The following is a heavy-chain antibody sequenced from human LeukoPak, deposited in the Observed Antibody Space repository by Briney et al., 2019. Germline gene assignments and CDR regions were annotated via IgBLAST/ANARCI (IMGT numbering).Heavy chain of an antibody. J-gene: IGHJ3*02. Sequence: TGGSLRLSCAASGFTFSSYAMHWVRQAPGKGLEYVSAISSNGGSTYYANSVKGRFTISRDNSKNTLYLQMGSLRAEDMAVYYCASRLLWGAFDIWGQGTMVTVSS. CDR3: ASRLLWGAFDI. D-gene: IGHD2/OR15-2a*01. V-gene: IGHV3-64*01. CDR1: GFTFSSYA. CDR2: ISSNGGST.